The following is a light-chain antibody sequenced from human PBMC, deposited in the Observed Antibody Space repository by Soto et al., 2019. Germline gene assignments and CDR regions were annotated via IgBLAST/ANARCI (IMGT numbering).Light chain of an antibody. Sequence: DIKMTQSPSTLSGSVGDRVTITCRASQSISSWLAWYQQKPGKAPKLLIYDASSLESGVPSRFSGSGSGTEFTLTISSLQPDDFATYYCQQYNSYSTTFGQGTRLEI. J-gene: IGKJ5*01. CDR3: QQYNSYSTT. V-gene: IGKV1-5*01. CDR1: QSISSW. CDR2: DAS.